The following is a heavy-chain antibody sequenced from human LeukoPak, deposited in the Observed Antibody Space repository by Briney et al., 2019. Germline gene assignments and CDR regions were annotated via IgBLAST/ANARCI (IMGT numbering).Heavy chain of an antibody. D-gene: IGHD5-24*01. CDR2: IRYDVCDK. J-gene: IGHJ2*01. CDR1: VFSFSIYG. V-gene: IGHV3-30*02. Sequence: GWSLSLSCAACVFSFSIYGMQWVRQAPGKGREGVADIRYDVCDKDYAESLKGPFSISKDNSQNTLYLQMNSLRAEATALYYCARSTRARYFDLWGRGTLVTVSS. CDR3: ARSTRARYFDL.